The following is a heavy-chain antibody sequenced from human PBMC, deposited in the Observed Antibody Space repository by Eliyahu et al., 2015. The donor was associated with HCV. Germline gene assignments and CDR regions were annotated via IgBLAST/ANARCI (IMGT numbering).Heavy chain of an antibody. CDR3: ARSDGIDY. CDR2: ISSXGNYI. V-gene: IGHV3-21*01. CDR1: GFTFSSYX. Sequence: EVQLVESGGGLVKPGGSLRLSCAATGFTFSSYXMNWVRQAPGKGLDWVSSISSXGNYIYYADSVRGRFTISRDNADNSVFLQMNSLRAEDTAVYYCARSDGIDYWGQGTLVTVSS. J-gene: IGHJ4*02.